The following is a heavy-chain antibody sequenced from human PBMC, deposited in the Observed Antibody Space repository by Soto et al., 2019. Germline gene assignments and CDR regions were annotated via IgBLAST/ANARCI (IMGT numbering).Heavy chain of an antibody. D-gene: IGHD6-6*01. Sequence: SQTLSLTCAISGDSVSSNSAAWNWIRQSPSRGLEWLGRTYYRSKWYNDYAVSVESRITINPDTSKNQFSLQLNSVTPEDTAVYYCARDLGYSEYSSPRGYMDVWGKGTKVTVSS. J-gene: IGHJ6*03. CDR1: GDSVSSNSAA. CDR2: TYYRSKWYN. V-gene: IGHV6-1*01. CDR3: ARDLGYSEYSSPRGYMDV.